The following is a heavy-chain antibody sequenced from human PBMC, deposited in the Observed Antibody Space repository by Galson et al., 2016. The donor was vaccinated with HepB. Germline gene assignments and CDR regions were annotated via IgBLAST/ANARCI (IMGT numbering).Heavy chain of an antibody. D-gene: IGHD4-11*01. CDR2: IYPGDSNT. J-gene: IGHJ4*02. CDR1: GYRFSNFW. CDR3: SRGDSSDY. V-gene: IGHV5-51*01. Sequence: QSGAEVKQPGESLKISCKGSGYRFSNFWINWVRQVPGKGLEWMGIIYPGDSNTKYSPSFEGQVTISADKSISTVYLQWSSLRASDTAMYFCSRGDSSDYWGQGTLVTVSS.